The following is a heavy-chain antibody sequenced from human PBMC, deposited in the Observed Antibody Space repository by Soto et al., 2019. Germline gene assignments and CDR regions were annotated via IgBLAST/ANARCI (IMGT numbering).Heavy chain of an antibody. CDR3: AGEGDYDSSGQDY. J-gene: IGHJ4*02. CDR2: IYYSGST. V-gene: IGHV4-30-4*01. D-gene: IGHD3-22*01. CDR1: GGSISSGDYY. Sequence: QVQLQESGPGLVKPSQTLSLTCTVSGGSISSGDYYWSWIRQPPGKGLEWIGYIYYSGSTYYNPSPPSRVTIPVDTSKNQFSLKLSSVTAADTAVYYCAGEGDYDSSGQDYWGQGTLVTVSS.